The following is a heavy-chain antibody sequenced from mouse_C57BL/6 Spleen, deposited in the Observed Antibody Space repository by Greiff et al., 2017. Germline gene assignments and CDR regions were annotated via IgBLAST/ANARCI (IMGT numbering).Heavy chain of an antibody. J-gene: IGHJ2*01. Sequence: QVQLKESGAELARPGASVKLSCKASGYTFTSYGISWVKQRTGQGLEWIGEIYPRSGNTYYNEKFKGKATLTAEKSSSTAYMELRSLTSEDSAVYFCALITTVVDYWGQGTTLTVSS. CDR3: ALITTVVDY. V-gene: IGHV1-81*01. CDR1: GYTFTSYG. D-gene: IGHD1-1*01. CDR2: IYPRSGNT.